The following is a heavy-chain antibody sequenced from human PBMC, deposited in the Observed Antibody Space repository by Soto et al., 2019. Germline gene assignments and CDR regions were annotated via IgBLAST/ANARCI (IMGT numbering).Heavy chain of an antibody. CDR2: ISGSGFKK. CDR1: GFIFENFG. CDR3: AKNQGVELVPLATVDWFDP. J-gene: IGHJ5*02. Sequence: GGSLRLSCAASGFIFENFGMSWVRQAPGKGLEWISSISGSGFKKYYADSVKGQFTISRDNSKSTVYLELNNLSAEDTAVYHCAKNQGVELVPLATVDWFDPWGQGSVVTVSS. D-gene: IGHD1-26*01. V-gene: IGHV3-23*01.